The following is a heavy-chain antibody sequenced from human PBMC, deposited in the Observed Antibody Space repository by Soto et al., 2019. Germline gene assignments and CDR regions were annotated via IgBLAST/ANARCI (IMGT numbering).Heavy chain of an antibody. CDR2: ISGSGNTI. V-gene: IGHV3-23*01. D-gene: IGHD3-3*01. Sequence: GGSLRLSCAASGFTFSTKAMSWVRQPPGLGLEFVSLISGSGNTIYYADSVKGRFTISRDNSKNRVFLQMNSVRAEDTAVYYCAKVGYDTYGYYLRSLDYWGQGTLVTVSS. CDR3: AKVGYDTYGYYLRSLDY. CDR1: GFTFSTKA. J-gene: IGHJ4*02.